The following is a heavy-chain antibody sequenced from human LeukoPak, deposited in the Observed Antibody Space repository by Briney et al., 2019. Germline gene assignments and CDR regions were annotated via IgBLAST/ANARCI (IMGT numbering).Heavy chain of an antibody. V-gene: IGHV7-4-1*02. CDR3: ARVAGYTTDWYGGGDDY. Sequence: ASVKVSCKASGYTFMSYALSWVRQAPGQGLEWMGWINIESGNPTYAQGFTGRFVFSLDTSASTAYLQISSLKADDTAVYYCARVAGYTTDWYGGGDDYWGQGTLVTVSS. J-gene: IGHJ4*02. CDR2: INIESGNP. CDR1: GYTFMSYA. D-gene: IGHD6-19*01.